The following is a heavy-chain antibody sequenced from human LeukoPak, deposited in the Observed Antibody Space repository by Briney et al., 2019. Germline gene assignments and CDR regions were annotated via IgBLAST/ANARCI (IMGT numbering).Heavy chain of an antibody. CDR2: IYATGTT. D-gene: IGHD3-10*01. CDR3: ALIDYCGSGSLVDY. J-gene: IGHJ4*02. Sequence: SETLSLTCTVSDTSINTYYWSWIRQPAGKGLEWIGHIYATGTTNYNPSLKSRVTMSIDTSKNQFSLKLSSVTAADTAVYYCALIDYCGSGSLVDYWGQGTLVTVSS. CDR1: DTSINTYY. V-gene: IGHV4-4*07.